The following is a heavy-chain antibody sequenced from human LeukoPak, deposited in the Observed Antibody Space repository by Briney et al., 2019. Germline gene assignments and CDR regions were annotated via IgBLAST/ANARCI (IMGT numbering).Heavy chain of an antibody. CDR2: IYYSGST. J-gene: IGHJ4*02. CDR1: GGSISSGDYY. D-gene: IGHD3-22*01. CDR3: AREGYDSSYYYYLDY. Sequence: SQTLSLTCTVSGGSISSGDYYWSWIRQHPGKGLEWVGNIYYSGSTYYNPSLKSRVTISVDTSKSQFSLKLSSVTAADTAVYYCAREGYDSSYYYYLDYWGQGTLVTVSS. V-gene: IGHV4-31*03.